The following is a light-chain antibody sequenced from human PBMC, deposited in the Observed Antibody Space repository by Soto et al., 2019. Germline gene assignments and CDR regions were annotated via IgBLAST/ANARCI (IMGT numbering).Light chain of an antibody. J-gene: IGKJ5*01. V-gene: IGKV3-20*01. CDR2: DAS. CDR1: QSISSNY. Sequence: DIMMTQSPGTLYFSPGKRATLSCRASQSISSNYLAWYQQKPGQSPRLLIYDASNRATGIPDRFSGSGSGTDFTLTISRLEPEDFAVYYCQQYGASLFTFGQGTRLEIK. CDR3: QQYGASLFT.